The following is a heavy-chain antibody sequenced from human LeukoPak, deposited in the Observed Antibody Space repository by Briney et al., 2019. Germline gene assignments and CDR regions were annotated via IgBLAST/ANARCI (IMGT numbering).Heavy chain of an antibody. V-gene: IGHV1-2*02. CDR3: LFRKIAAAGREFDY. J-gene: IGHJ4*02. Sequence: ASVKVSCKASGYTFTGYYMHWVRQAPGQGLEWMGWINPNSGGTNYAQKFQGRVTMTRDTSISTAYMELSRLRSDDTAVYYCLFRKIAAAGREFDYWSQGTLVTVSS. CDR2: INPNSGGT. CDR1: GYTFTGYY. D-gene: IGHD6-13*01.